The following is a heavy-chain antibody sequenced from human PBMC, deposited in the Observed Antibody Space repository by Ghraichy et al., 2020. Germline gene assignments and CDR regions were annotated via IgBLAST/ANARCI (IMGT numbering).Heavy chain of an antibody. J-gene: IGHJ3*02. CDR2: ISSSGTYV. CDR3: ARGGSGSYPRDDAFDN. CDR1: GFTFSSYT. V-gene: IGHV3-21*01. Sequence: LSLTCAASGFTFSSYTMTLVRQAPGKGLEWVSSISSSGTYVYYGDSVKGRFTISRDNAKQSLFLQMITLRAEDTAVYYCARGGSGSYPRDDAFDNWGQGTMVTVSS. D-gene: IGHD3-10*01.